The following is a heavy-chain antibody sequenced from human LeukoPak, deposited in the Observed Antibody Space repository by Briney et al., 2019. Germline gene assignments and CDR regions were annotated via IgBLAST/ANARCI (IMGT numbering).Heavy chain of an antibody. CDR1: GGSISSYY. CDR2: IYYSGST. CDR3: ARGTTMDAFDI. D-gene: IGHD4-17*01. V-gene: IGHV4-59*01. J-gene: IGHJ3*02. Sequence: SETLSLTCTVSGGSISSYYWSWIRQPPGKGLEWIGYIYYSGSTNYNPSLKSRVTISVDTSKNQFSLKLSSVTAADTAVYYCARGTTMDAFDIRGQGTMVTVSS.